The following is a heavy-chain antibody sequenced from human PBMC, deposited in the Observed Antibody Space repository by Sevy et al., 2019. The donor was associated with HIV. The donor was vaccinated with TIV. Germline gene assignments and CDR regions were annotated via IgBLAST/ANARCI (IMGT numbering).Heavy chain of an antibody. Sequence: SETLSLTCNVSGDSISGNYWSWILQPPGKGLEWIGYIYYTRSTNYNPSLKSRVTISKDTSKNQVSLKLSSVIVADTAVYYCARERPDYYYGMDVWGQGTTVTVSS. CDR1: GDSISGNY. V-gene: IGHV4-59*01. CDR3: ARERPDYYYGMDV. CDR2: IYYTRST. J-gene: IGHJ6*02.